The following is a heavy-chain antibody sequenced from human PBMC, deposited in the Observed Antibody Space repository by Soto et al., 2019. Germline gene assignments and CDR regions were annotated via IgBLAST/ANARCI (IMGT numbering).Heavy chain of an antibody. D-gene: IGHD3-22*01. CDR2: IYYSGST. Sequence: NPGKGLEWIGYIYYSGSTYYNPSLKSRVTISVDTSKNQFSLKLSSVTAADTAVYYCARDRPYYYDSSGYYNFFDYWGQGTLVTVSS. V-gene: IGHV4-31*02. CDR3: ARDRPYYYDSSGYYNFFDY. J-gene: IGHJ4*02.